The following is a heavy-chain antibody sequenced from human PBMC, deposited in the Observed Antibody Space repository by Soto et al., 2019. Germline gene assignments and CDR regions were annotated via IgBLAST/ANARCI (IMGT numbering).Heavy chain of an antibody. Sequence: GGSLRLSCAASGFTFSSYAMHWVRQAPGKGLEWVAVISYDGSNKYYADSVKGRFTISRDNSKNTLYLQMNSLRAEDTAVYYCASDITIGYYFDYWGQGTLVTVPQ. J-gene: IGHJ4*02. D-gene: IGHD3-10*01. CDR3: ASDITIGYYFDY. V-gene: IGHV3-30-3*01. CDR2: ISYDGSNK. CDR1: GFTFSSYA.